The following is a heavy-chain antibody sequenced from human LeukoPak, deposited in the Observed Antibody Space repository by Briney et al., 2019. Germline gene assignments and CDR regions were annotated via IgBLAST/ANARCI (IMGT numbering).Heavy chain of an antibody. CDR1: GFTFSNAW. CDR2: INIKSDDWTT. CDR3: TTSITMVRGVSDWSRYWYFDL. J-gene: IGHJ2*01. D-gene: IGHD3-10*01. Sequence: GPSLRLSCAASGFTFSNAWMSWVRQAPGKGLEWLGRINIKSDDWTTDYAAPVKGRFTLSRDDSENTLFLQMNSLKTEDTAVYYCTTSITMVRGVSDWSRYWYFDLWGRGTLVTVS. V-gene: IGHV3-15*01.